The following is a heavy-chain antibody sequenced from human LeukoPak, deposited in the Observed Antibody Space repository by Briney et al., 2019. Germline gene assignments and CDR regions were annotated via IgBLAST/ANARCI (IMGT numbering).Heavy chain of an antibody. Sequence: GRSLRLSCAASGFTFSTYGMHWVRQAPGKGLEWVAVVSFDGNNKHYPDSVRGRFTISRDNSRNTVYLQMNSLRAEDTAVYYCAKDLGYGSGNYYYGMDVWGQGTTVTVSS. J-gene: IGHJ6*02. V-gene: IGHV3-30*18. CDR1: GFTFSTYG. D-gene: IGHD3-10*01. CDR2: VSFDGNNK. CDR3: AKDLGYGSGNYYYGMDV.